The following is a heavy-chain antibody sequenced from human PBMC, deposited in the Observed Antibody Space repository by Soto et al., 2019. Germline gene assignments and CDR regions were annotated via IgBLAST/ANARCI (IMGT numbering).Heavy chain of an antibody. V-gene: IGHV1-69*13. CDR1: GGTFSSYA. D-gene: IGHD2-2*02. CDR3: ARGHRVVPAAIPALNCSPP. J-gene: IGHJ5*02. Sequence: SVKVSCKASGGTFSSYAISWVRQAPGQGLEWMGGIIPIFGTANYAQKFQGRVTITADESTSTAYMELSSLRSEDTAVYYCARGHRVVPAAIPALNCSPPWGQGPLVTVSS. CDR2: IIPIFGTA.